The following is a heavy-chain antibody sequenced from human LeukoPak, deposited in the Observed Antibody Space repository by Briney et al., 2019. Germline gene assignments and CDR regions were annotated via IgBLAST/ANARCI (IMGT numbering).Heavy chain of an antibody. CDR2: IRYDGSNK. CDR1: GFTFSSYG. V-gene: IGHV3-30*02. D-gene: IGHD1-26*01. J-gene: IGHJ3*02. CDR3: AKTMRGSSIYDAFDI. Sequence: PGGSLRLSCAASGFTFSSYGMHWVRQAPGKGLEWVAFIRYDGSNKYYADSVKGRFTISRDNSKNTPYLQMNSLRGEDTAVYYCAKTMRGSSIYDAFDIWGQGTMVTVSS.